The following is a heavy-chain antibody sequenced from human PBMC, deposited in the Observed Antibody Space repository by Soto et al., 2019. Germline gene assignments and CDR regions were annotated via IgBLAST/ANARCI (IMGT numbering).Heavy chain of an antibody. CDR1: GYSFTSYW. CDR3: ARSDYCTNGVCYSGMDV. Sequence: GESLKISCNGSGYSFTSYWISWVRQMPGKGLEWMGRIDPSDSYTNYSPSFQGHVTISADKSISTAYLQWSSLKASDTAMYYCARSDYCTNGVCYSGMDVWGQGTTVTVSS. J-gene: IGHJ6*02. V-gene: IGHV5-10-1*01. CDR2: IDPSDSYT. D-gene: IGHD2-8*01.